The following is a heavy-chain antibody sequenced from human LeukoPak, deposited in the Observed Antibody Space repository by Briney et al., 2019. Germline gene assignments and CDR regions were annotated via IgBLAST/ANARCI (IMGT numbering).Heavy chain of an antibody. J-gene: IGHJ4*02. V-gene: IGHV3-64*01. Sequence: GGSLRLSCAASGFTFSSYAMHWVRQAPGKGLEYVSAISSNGGSTYYANSVKGRFTISRDNSKNTLYLQMGSLRAEDMAVYYCARAAGRDMVRGVIIPYFNYWGQGTLVTVSS. CDR1: GFTFSSYA. CDR2: ISSNGGST. D-gene: IGHD3-10*01. CDR3: ARAAGRDMVRGVIIPYFNY.